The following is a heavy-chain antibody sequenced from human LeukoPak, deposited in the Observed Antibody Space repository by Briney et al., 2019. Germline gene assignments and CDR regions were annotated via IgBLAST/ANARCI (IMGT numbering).Heavy chain of an antibody. J-gene: IGHJ4*02. CDR2: IYTSGST. Sequence: SQTLSLTCTVSGGSISSGSYYWSWIRQPAGKGLEWIGRIYTSGSTNYNPSLKSRVTISVDTSKNQFSLQLNSVTPEDTAVYYCARGTSYGYYFDYWGQGTLVTVSS. CDR3: ARGTSYGYYFDY. CDR1: GGSISSGSYY. D-gene: IGHD5-18*01. V-gene: IGHV4-61*02.